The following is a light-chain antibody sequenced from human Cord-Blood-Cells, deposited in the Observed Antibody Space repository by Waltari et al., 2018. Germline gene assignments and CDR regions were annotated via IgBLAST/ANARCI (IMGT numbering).Light chain of an antibody. CDR3: QQYDNLIT. J-gene: IGKJ5*01. Sequence: DIHMTQSPSSLSASVGDRVTITCQESQDISNYLNWYQQKPGKAPKLRIYDASNLETGVPSRFSGSGSGTDFTFTISSLQPEDIATYYCQQYDNLITFGQGTRLEIK. V-gene: IGKV1-33*01. CDR1: QDISNY. CDR2: DAS.